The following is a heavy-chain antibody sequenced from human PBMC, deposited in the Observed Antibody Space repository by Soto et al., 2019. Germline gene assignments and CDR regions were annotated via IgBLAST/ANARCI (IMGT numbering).Heavy chain of an antibody. CDR1: GFTFSDYY. V-gene: IGHV3-11*06. D-gene: IGHD1-7*01. CDR3: AKGEWYRWNYDFDP. CDR2: ISGDSVYT. J-gene: IGHJ5*02. Sequence: QVQLVESGGGLVKPRGSLRLSCSASGFTFSDYYMSWLRQAPGKGLELVSYISGDSVYTNYGDSVTGRFHISRDNAKNSLYLQMHSLRDVDTAVYYCAKGEWYRWNYDFDPWGQGTLVTVSS.